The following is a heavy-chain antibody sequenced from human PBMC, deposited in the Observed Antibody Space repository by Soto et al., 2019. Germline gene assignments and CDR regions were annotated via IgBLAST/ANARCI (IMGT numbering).Heavy chain of an antibody. D-gene: IGHD5-12*01. Sequence: QVQLVQSGAEVTKPGASVKVSCKASGYTFSTYGISWVRQDPGQGLEWMGWTSGNNDKKNYSQKFKGRVTMTTDTSTNTAYLELRSLSTDDTALYYCARESRGYKDYWGQGTLVIVSS. CDR2: TSGNNDKK. V-gene: IGHV1-18*01. CDR3: ARESRGYKDY. J-gene: IGHJ4*02. CDR1: GYTFSTYG.